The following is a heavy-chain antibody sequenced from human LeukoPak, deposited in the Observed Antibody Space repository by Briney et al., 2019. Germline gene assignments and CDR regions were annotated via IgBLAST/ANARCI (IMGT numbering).Heavy chain of an antibody. Sequence: ASVKVSCKASGYTFTGYYMHWVRQAPGQGLEWMGRINPNSGGTSYAQKFQGRVTMTRDTSISTAYMELSRLRSDDTAVYYCARGPMVRGVIISWFDYWGQGTLVTVSS. V-gene: IGHV1-2*06. CDR2: INPNSGGT. J-gene: IGHJ4*02. CDR1: GYTFTGYY. D-gene: IGHD3-10*01. CDR3: ARGPMVRGVIISWFDY.